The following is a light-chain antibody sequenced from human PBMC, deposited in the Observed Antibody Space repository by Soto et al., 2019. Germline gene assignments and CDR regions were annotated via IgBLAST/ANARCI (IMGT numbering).Light chain of an antibody. CDR2: EAS. CDR3: QQRINWPPIT. Sequence: ETVLTQSPATLSLSPGERATLSCRASQSVSSFLAWYQQKRGQAPRLLIYEASKRATGVPARFSGSGSGTDFTLTISSLEPEDFAVYYCQQRINWPPITFGQGTRLEIK. V-gene: IGKV3-11*01. CDR1: QSVSSF. J-gene: IGKJ5*01.